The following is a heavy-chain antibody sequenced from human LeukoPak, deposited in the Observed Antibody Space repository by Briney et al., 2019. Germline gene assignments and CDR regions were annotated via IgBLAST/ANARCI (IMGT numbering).Heavy chain of an antibody. CDR1: GFTFHDYT. J-gene: IGHJ4*02. D-gene: IGHD6-13*01. CDR2: ISWDGIST. CDR3: AKDGIGSGNWYYFDY. Sequence: PGGSLRLSCAASGFTFHDYTMHWVRQAPGKGLEWISVISWDGISTYYADSVKGRFTIARDNNKNSLYLQMNSLRTEDTALYYCAKDGIGSGNWYYFDYWGQGTLVTVSS. V-gene: IGHV3-43*01.